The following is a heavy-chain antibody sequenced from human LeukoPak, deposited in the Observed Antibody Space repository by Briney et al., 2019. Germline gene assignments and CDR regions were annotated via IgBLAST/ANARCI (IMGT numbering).Heavy chain of an antibody. J-gene: IGHJ4*02. Sequence: SSGTLSLTCGVSGGSISSSYWWSWVRQPPGKGLEWIGEIYHSGSTNYNPSLKSRVTISVDTSKNQFSLKLSSVTAADTAVYYCARGFSVPGYSSSWYRIRDYFDYWGRGTLVTVSS. CDR2: IYHSGST. CDR1: GGSISSSYW. CDR3: ARGFSVPGYSSSWYRIRDYFDY. V-gene: IGHV4-4*02. D-gene: IGHD6-13*01.